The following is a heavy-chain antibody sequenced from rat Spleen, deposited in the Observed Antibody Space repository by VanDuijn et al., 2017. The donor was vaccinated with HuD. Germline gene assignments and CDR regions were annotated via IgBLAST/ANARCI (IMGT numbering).Heavy chain of an antibody. CDR1: GFTFSRYV. V-gene: IGHV5-43*01. Sequence: EVQLVESDGDLVQPGRSLKLSCVASGFTFSRYVMHWFRQAPESGMEWLAYINTDSSRTHCAETVKGRFTISRDNAKNTVDLQMSKLGSEDTAIYYCVREERGVDYWGQGVMVTVSS. CDR3: VREERGVDY. CDR2: INTDSSRT. J-gene: IGHJ2*01.